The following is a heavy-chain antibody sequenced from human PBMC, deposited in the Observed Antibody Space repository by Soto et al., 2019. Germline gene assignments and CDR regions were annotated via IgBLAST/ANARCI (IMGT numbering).Heavy chain of an antibody. D-gene: IGHD4-17*01. J-gene: IGHJ4*02. V-gene: IGHV4-61*01. CDR3: ARSPGSGDYVDY. CDR2: IYFSGTT. Sequence: QVQLQESGPRLVQPSETLSLTCSVSGGSVSSDSYYWSWIRQPPGAGLEWIGYIYFSGTTNYNPSLERRVTILVDSSKNQFSLKLSSVTAADTAVYYCARSPGSGDYVDYWGQGTLVAV. CDR1: GGSVSSDSYY.